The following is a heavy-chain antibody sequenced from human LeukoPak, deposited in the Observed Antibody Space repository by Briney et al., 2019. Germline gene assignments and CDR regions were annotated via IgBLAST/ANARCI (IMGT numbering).Heavy chain of an antibody. D-gene: IGHD1-26*01. V-gene: IGHV3-23*01. Sequence: GGSLRLSCAASGFTLSKYWMHWVRQAPGKGLEWVSTISGGGGSTYYADSVKGRFTISRDNSKNTLYLQVNSLRAEDTAVYYCAKGGKWDVTPFDYWGQGTLVTVSS. CDR3: AKGGKWDVTPFDY. CDR1: GFTLSKYW. CDR2: ISGGGGST. J-gene: IGHJ4*02.